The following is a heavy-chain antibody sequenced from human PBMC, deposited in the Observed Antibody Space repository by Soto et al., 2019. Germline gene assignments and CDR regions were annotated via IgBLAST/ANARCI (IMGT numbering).Heavy chain of an antibody. V-gene: IGHV4-30-2*01. Sequence: QLQLQESGSGLVKPSQTLSLTCAVSGGSISSDGYSWSWIRQPPGKGLEWIGYIYHSGSTYYNPSLKSRVTISVDRSKNQFSLKLSSVTAADTAVYYCARVDPDYYYGMDVWGQGTTVTVSS. CDR1: GGSISSDGYS. CDR2: IYHSGST. CDR3: ARVDPDYYYGMDV. J-gene: IGHJ6*02.